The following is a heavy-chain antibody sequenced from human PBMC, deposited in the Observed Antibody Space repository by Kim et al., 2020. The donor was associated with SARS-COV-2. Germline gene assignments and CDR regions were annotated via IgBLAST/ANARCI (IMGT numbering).Heavy chain of an antibody. D-gene: IGHD3-3*01. Sequence: SQTLSLTCAISGDSVSSNSAAWHWIRQSPSRGLEWLGRTYYRSKWYNDYAVSVKSRITINPDTSKNQFSLQLNSVTPEDTAVYYCARSNYDFWSGYWNGMDVWGQGTTVTVSS. CDR1: GDSVSSNSAA. J-gene: IGHJ6*02. V-gene: IGHV6-1*01. CDR2: TYYRSKWYN. CDR3: ARSNYDFWSGYWNGMDV.